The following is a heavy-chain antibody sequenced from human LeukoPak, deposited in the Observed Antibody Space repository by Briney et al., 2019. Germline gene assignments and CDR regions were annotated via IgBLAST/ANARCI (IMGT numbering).Heavy chain of an antibody. CDR1: GGTFSSYA. CDR2: IISIFGTA. D-gene: IGHD6-13*01. J-gene: IGHJ1*01. Sequence: SVKVSCKASGGTFSSYAISWVRRAPGQGLEWMGRIISIFGTANYAQKFQGRVTITTDESTSTAYMELSSLRSEDTAVYYCARDPSDSSSWIKGYFQHWGQGTLVTVSS. V-gene: IGHV1-69*05. CDR3: ARDPSDSSSWIKGYFQH.